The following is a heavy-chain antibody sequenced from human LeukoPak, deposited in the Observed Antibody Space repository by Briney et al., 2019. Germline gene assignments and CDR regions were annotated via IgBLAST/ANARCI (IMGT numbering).Heavy chain of an antibody. CDR2: INPNSGGT. J-gene: IGHJ4*02. D-gene: IGHD6-13*01. V-gene: IGHV1-2*02. Sequence: ASVKVSCKASGYTFTGYYMHRVRQAPGQGLEWMGWINPNSGGTNYAQKFQGRVTMTRDTSISTAYMELSRLRSDDTAVYYCARAVIAAAGSDYWGQGTLVTVSS. CDR3: ARAVIAAAGSDY. CDR1: GYTFTGYY.